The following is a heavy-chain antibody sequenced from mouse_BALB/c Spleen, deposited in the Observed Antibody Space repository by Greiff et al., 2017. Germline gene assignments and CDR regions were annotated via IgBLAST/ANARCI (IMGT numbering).Heavy chain of an antibody. Sequence: EVKLLESGPGLVKPSQSLSLTCTVTGYSITSDYAWNWLRQFPGNQLEWMGYISYSGSTSYNPSLKSRISITRDTSKNQFFLQLNSVTTEDTATYYCATPAAATGTLAMDYWGQGTSVTVSS. D-gene: IGHD4-1*01. CDR3: ATPAAATGTLAMDY. V-gene: IGHV3-2*02. CDR2: ISYSGST. CDR1: GYSITSDYA. J-gene: IGHJ4*01.